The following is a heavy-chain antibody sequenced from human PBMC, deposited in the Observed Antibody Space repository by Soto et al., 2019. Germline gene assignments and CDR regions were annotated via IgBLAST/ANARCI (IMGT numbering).Heavy chain of an antibody. CDR1: GFTFSTHW. Sequence: PVGSLRLPCAVSGFTFSTHWISWVRQAPGKGLEWVANIKQDGSEKYYVDSVKGRFTISRDNAENSLYLQMNSLRAEDSAVYYCARDKTVFCSGYYPYYFDYWGQGTLVTVSP. CDR2: IKQDGSEK. V-gene: IGHV3-7*01. J-gene: IGHJ4*02. D-gene: IGHD3-3*01. CDR3: ARDKTVFCSGYYPYYFDY.